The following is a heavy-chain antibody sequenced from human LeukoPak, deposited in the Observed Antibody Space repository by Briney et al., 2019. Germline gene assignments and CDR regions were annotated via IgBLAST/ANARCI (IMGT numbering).Heavy chain of an antibody. Sequence: PGGSLRLSCAASGFTFSSYWMSWVRQAPGKGLEWVAVISYDGSNKYYADSVKGRFTISRDNSKNTLYLQMNSLRAEDTAVYYCAREGGIAVAGRGFDYWGQGTLVTVSS. CDR1: GFTFSSYW. J-gene: IGHJ4*02. D-gene: IGHD6-19*01. CDR2: ISYDGSNK. CDR3: AREGGIAVAGRGFDY. V-gene: IGHV3-30-3*01.